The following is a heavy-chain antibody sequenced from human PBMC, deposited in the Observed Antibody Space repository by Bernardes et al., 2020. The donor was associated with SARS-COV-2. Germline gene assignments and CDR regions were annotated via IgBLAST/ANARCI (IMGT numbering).Heavy chain of an antibody. CDR3: VTSGYYYNYYDS. D-gene: IGHD3-3*01. J-gene: IGHJ4*02. Sequence: SETLSLTCTVSGDSIHSGTYYWNWIRQSAGQGLEWIGRIYTSGSANYNPSLQSRVLISAATSKNQFSLRLTSVTAADTAVYYCVTSGYYYNYYDSLGQGTVVVVSS. V-gene: IGHV4-61*02. CDR2: IYTSGSA. CDR1: GDSIHSGTYY.